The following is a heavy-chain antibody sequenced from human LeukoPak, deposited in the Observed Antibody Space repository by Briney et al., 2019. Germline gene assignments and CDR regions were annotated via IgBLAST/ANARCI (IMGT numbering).Heavy chain of an antibody. J-gene: IGHJ6*02. V-gene: IGHV4-31*03. CDR3: ARGESGSSYYYYGMDV. CDR2: IYYSGST. CDR1: GGSISSGGYY. Sequence: SETLSLTCTVSGGSISSGGYYWSWIRQHPGKGLEWIGYIYYSGSTSYNPSLKSRVTISVYTSKNQFSLKLSSVTAADTAVYYCARGESGSSYYYYGMDVWGQGTTVTVSS. D-gene: IGHD1-26*01.